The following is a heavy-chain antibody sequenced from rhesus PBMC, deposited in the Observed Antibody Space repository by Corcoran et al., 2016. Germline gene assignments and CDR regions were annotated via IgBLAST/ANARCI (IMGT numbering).Heavy chain of an antibody. CDR1: GGSISSSNW. CDR3: AGGYDSGYYIFDY. CDR2: ISGSSGTT. J-gene: IGHJ4*01. Sequence: QVQLQESGPGLVKPSETLSLTCAVSGGSISSSNWWSWIRQPPGKGLEWIGYISGSSGTTYYSPSLKSRVTISTGTAKNQFSLKLSSVTAADTAVYYCAGGYDSGYYIFDYWGQGVLVTVSS. V-gene: IGHV4-65*01. D-gene: IGHD3-28*01.